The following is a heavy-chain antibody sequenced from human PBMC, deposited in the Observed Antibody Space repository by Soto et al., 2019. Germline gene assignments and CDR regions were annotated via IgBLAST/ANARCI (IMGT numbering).Heavy chain of an antibody. Sequence: QVQLQESGRGLVKPSQTLSLTCTVSGGSISSGNYYWSWIRQPPGQGLEWIGFISYSGTTHYSASLRSRVSISVDTSKNQFSLDLSSVTAADTAVYYWATMGTPVTGLYYFDYWGQGTLVTVSS. J-gene: IGHJ4*02. V-gene: IGHV4-30-4*01. CDR1: GGSISSGNYY. CDR2: ISYSGTT. CDR3: ATMGTPVTGLYYFDY. D-gene: IGHD4-17*01.